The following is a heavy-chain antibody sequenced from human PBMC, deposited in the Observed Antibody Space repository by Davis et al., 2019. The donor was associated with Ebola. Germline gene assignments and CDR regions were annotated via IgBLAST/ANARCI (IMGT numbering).Heavy chain of an antibody. CDR3: ARSPGYCSGGSCYSVYYFDY. Sequence: GESLKISCAASGFTFSSYAMHWVRQAPGKGLEWVAVISYDGSNKYYADSVKDRFTISRDNSKNTLYLQMNSLRAEDTAVYYCARSPGYCSGGSCYSVYYFDYWGQGTLVTVSS. CDR1: GFTFSSYA. CDR2: ISYDGSNK. D-gene: IGHD2-15*01. J-gene: IGHJ4*02. V-gene: IGHV3-30-3*01.